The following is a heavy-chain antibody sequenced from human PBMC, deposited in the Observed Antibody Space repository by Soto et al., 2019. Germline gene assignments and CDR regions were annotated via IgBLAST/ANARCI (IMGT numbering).Heavy chain of an antibody. J-gene: IGHJ3*02. D-gene: IGHD2-15*01. CDR3: ARDIDESQLSMYSPDAFDI. CDR1: GFTFSSYS. Sequence: GGSLRLSCAASGFTFSSYSMNWVRQAPGKGLEWVSSISSSSSYIYYADSVKGRFTIPRDNAKNSLYLQMNSLRAEDTAVYYCARDIDESQLSMYSPDAFDIWGQGTMVTVSS. V-gene: IGHV3-21*01. CDR2: ISSSSSYI.